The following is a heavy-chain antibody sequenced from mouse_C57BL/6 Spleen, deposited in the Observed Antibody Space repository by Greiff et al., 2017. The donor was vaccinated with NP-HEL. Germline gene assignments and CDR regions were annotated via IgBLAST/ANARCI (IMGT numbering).Heavy chain of an antibody. CDR3: ARWKLFGDFDV. CDR1: GFTFSDYG. V-gene: IGHV5-17*01. J-gene: IGHJ1*03. D-gene: IGHD1-3*01. Sequence: EVQRVESGGGLVKPGGSLKLSCAASGFTFSDYGMHWVRQAPEKGLEWVAYISSGSSTIYYADTVKGRFTISRDNAKNTLFLQMTSLRSEDTAMYYCARWKLFGDFDVWGKGTTVTVSS. CDR2: ISSGSSTI.